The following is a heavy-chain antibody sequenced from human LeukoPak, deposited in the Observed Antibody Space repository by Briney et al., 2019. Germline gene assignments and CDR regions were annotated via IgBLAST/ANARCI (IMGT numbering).Heavy chain of an antibody. Sequence: ASVKVSCKASGYTFTGYYMHWVRQAPGQGLEWMGWINPNSGGTNYAQKFQGRVTMTRDTSISTAYMELSRLRSDDTAVYYCAGDLDYYDSSGSSYYYYMDVWGKGTTVTVSS. D-gene: IGHD3-22*01. CDR2: INPNSGGT. CDR3: AGDLDYYDSSGSSYYYYMDV. V-gene: IGHV1-2*02. CDR1: GYTFTGYY. J-gene: IGHJ6*03.